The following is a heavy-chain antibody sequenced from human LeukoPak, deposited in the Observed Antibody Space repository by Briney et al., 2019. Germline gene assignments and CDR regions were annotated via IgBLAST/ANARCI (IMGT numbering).Heavy chain of an antibody. D-gene: IGHD2-21*02. CDR2: LYTNDNT. V-gene: IGHV4-61*02. CDR3: ARGVVTDDYYMDV. CDR1: GGSITIGRYY. J-gene: IGHJ6*03. Sequence: SETLSLTCSVSGGSITIGRYYWTWIRQPAGKGLEWIGRLYTNDNTNYDPPLESRVSISVDTSKSQFYLQLTSVTAADTAVYFCARGVVTDDYYMDVWGKGITVIVSS.